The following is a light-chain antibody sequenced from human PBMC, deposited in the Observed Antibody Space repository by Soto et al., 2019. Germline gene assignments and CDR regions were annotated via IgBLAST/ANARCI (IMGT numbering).Light chain of an antibody. V-gene: IGKV1-5*03. Sequence: DVQMTQSPSTLSASVGDRVTITCRASQSIGDWLAWFQQKPGRAPKLLIYKASSLESGVPSTLSGSASGTEFTLTISSLQPDDLATYYCQQYYDYSWTFGQGTKVHIK. CDR1: QSIGDW. J-gene: IGKJ1*01. CDR3: QQYYDYSWT. CDR2: KAS.